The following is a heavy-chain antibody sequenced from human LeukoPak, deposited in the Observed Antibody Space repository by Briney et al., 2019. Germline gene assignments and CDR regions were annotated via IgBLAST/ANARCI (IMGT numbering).Heavy chain of an antibody. J-gene: IGHJ4*02. Sequence: SETLSLTCTVSGGSITSYYWSWIRQPPGKGLEWIGYTHYSGSTDYNPSLKSRVTISLDTSKNQFSLKLNSVTAADTAVYYCARASGAFDYWGQGALVTVSS. V-gene: IGHV4-59*01. CDR1: GGSITSYY. CDR2: THYSGST. CDR3: ARASGAFDY.